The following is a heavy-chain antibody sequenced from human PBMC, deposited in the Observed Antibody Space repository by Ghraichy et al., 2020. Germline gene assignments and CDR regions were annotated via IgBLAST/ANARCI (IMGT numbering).Heavy chain of an antibody. CDR1: GFTFSNYA. CDR3: AKIGIGGQDYYDTSGHLSYFDY. D-gene: IGHD3-22*01. Sequence: GGSLRLSCSASGFTFSNYAMSWVRQAPGKGLEWVSAISGSASSTYYADSVKGRFTISRDNSKNTLYLQMNSLRVEDMAVYYCAKIGIGGQDYYDTSGHLSYFDYWGQGTLVTVSS. J-gene: IGHJ4*02. V-gene: IGHV3-23*01. CDR2: ISGSASST.